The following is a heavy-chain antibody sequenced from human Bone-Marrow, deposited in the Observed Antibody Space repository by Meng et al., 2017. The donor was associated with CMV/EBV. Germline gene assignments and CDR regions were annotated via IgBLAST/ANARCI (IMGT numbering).Heavy chain of an antibody. CDR3: ARKGRDYYDSSGYNWFDP. CDR2: IIPILGIA. CDR1: FSSYA. J-gene: IGHJ5*02. Sequence: FSSYAISWVRQAPGQGLEWMGGIIPILGIANYAQKFQGRVTITADKSTSTAYMELSSLRSEDTAVYYCARKGRDYYDSSGYNWFDPWGQGTLVTVSS. D-gene: IGHD3-22*01. V-gene: IGHV1-69*10.